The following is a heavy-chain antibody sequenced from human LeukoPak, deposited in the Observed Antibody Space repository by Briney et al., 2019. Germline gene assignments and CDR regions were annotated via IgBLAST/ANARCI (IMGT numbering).Heavy chain of an antibody. CDR3: ARRRSSGWYRLGDAFDI. V-gene: IGHV4-39*07. D-gene: IGHD6-19*01. CDR2: IYYSGST. Sequence: SETLSLTCTVSGGSLTSGAYYWGWIRQPPGKGLEWIGSIYYSGSTYYNPSLKSRVTISVDTSKNQFSLKLSSVTAADTAVYYCARRRSSGWYRLGDAFDIWGQGTMVTVSS. CDR1: GGSLTSGAYY. J-gene: IGHJ3*02.